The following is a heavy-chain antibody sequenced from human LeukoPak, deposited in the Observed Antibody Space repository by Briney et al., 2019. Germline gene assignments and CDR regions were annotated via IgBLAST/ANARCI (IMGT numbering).Heavy chain of an antibody. CDR3: ARGRYCGGDCYLRVRYFDY. D-gene: IGHD2-21*02. Sequence: PSETLSLTCTVSGGSISSGSYYWSWIRQPAGKGLEWIGRIYTSGSTNYNPSLKSRVTISVDTSKNQFSLKLSSVTAADTAVYYCARGRYCGGDCYLRVRYFDYWGQGTLVTVSS. CDR1: GGSISSGSYY. J-gene: IGHJ4*02. CDR2: IYTSGST. V-gene: IGHV4-61*02.